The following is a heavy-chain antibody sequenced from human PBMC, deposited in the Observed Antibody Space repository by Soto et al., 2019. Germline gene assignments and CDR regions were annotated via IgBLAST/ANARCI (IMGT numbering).Heavy chain of an antibody. CDR3: ARHGYSSGRTYFGY. V-gene: IGHV4-39*01. CDR1: GDSISSYY. D-gene: IGHD6-19*01. CDR2: IYDRGST. Sequence: PSETLSLTCTVSGDSISSYYWGWIRQPPGKGLEWIGSIYDRGSTYSNPSLKSRLTTSVDTSKNQFSLKLTSVTAADTAVYYCARHGYSSGRTYFGYWGQGTLVTVSS. J-gene: IGHJ4*02.